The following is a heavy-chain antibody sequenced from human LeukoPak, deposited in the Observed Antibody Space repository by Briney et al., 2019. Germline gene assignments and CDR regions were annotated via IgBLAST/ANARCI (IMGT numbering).Heavy chain of an antibody. CDR3: ARVQSYYDSSGYPQHFFLDY. V-gene: IGHV1-69*13. CDR1: GGTFSSYA. CDR2: IIPIFGTA. Sequence: SVKASCKASGGTFSSYAISWVRQAPGQGLEWMGGIIPIFGTANYAQKFQGRVTITADESTSTAYMELSSLRSEDTAVYYCARVQSYYDSSGYPQHFFLDYWGQGTLVTVSS. D-gene: IGHD3-22*01. J-gene: IGHJ4*02.